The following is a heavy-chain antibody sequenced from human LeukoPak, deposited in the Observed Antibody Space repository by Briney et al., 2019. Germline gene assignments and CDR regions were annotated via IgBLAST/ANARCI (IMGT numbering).Heavy chain of an antibody. V-gene: IGHV1-46*01. CDR1: GYTFTSYY. D-gene: IGHD6-19*01. Sequence: GASVKVSCKASGYTFTSYYMHWVRQAPGQGLEWMGIIDPSGGSTTYAQKFQGRVTMTRDTSTRTVYMELSSLRSEDTAVYYCASQFWWAAVAGTLDYWGQGTLVTVSS. J-gene: IGHJ4*02. CDR3: ASQFWWAAVAGTLDY. CDR2: IDPSGGST.